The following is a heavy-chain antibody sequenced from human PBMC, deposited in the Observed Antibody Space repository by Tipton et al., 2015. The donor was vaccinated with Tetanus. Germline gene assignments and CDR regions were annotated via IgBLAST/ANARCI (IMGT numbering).Heavy chain of an antibody. CDR3: ARAAGFLGLTHDF. D-gene: IGHD2/OR15-2a*01. Sequence: TLSLTCTVSGGSFRSGDHYWSWIRKPPGKDLEWIGYIYQTGTTYYNPSLKGRVTISMDRSNTQFSLGLDSLTAADTAVYYCARAAGFLGLTHDFWGRGTLVSVSS. CDR1: GGSFRSGDHY. J-gene: IGHJ4*02. CDR2: IYQTGTT. V-gene: IGHV4-30-4*01.